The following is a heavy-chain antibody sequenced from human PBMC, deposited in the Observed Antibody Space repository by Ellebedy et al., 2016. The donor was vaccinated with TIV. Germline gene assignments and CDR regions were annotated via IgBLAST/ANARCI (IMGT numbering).Heavy chain of an antibody. Sequence: AASVKVSCKVSGYIFTDYYIHWFRQAPGQEFEWMGWINPNNGGPNYAQKFQDRVTMTRDKTISTVYMDLSRLTSDDTAVYYSTRDPSGGYFDYWGQGTLVPVSS. V-gene: IGHV1-2*02. CDR2: INPNNGGP. CDR1: GYIFTDYY. D-gene: IGHD3-10*01. J-gene: IGHJ4*02. CDR3: TRDPSGGYFDY.